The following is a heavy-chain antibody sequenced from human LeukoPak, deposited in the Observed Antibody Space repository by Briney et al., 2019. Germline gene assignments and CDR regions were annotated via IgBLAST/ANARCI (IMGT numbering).Heavy chain of an antibody. D-gene: IGHD6-19*01. Sequence: GGSLRLSCAASGFTFSSYWMHWVRQAPGKGLVWVSRINSDGSSTSYADSVKGRFTISRDNAKNTLYLQMNSLRAEDTAVYYCARFPRTAVAGPDWGQGTLVTVSS. V-gene: IGHV3-74*01. CDR1: GFTFSSYW. CDR2: INSDGSST. CDR3: ARFPRTAVAGPD. J-gene: IGHJ4*02.